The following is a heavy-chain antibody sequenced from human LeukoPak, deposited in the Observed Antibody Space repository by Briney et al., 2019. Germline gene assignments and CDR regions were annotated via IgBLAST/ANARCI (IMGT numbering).Heavy chain of an antibody. CDR1: GYTFTDYY. Sequence: GASVKVSCKASGYTFTDYYMHWARQAPGQGLEWMGWNNPNSGGTNYAQRFQGRVTMTRDTSISTAYMEVSSLRSDDTAVYYCARFITTWYYFDSWGQGTLVTVSS. D-gene: IGHD1-14*01. CDR3: ARFITTWYYFDS. CDR2: NNPNSGGT. V-gene: IGHV1-2*02. J-gene: IGHJ4*02.